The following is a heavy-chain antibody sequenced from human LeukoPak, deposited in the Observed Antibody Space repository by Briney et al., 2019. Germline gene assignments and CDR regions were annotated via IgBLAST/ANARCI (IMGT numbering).Heavy chain of an antibody. V-gene: IGHV3-7*04. Sequence: GGSLRLSCSASGFIFSNYWMTWVRQAPGKGLEWVANIKKDGSEKYYVDSVKGRFTISRDKAKKSLYLQMNSLRAEDTAVYFCARDMIILQSWGQGTLVTVSS. CDR1: GFIFSNYW. CDR3: ARDMIILQS. J-gene: IGHJ5*02. D-gene: IGHD3-16*01. CDR2: IKKDGSEK.